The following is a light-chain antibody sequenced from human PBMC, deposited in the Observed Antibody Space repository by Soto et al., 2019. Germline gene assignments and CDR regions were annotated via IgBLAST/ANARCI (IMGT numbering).Light chain of an antibody. CDR2: SNN. J-gene: IGLJ2*01. CDR3: AAWDDSLNGHVV. V-gene: IGLV1-44*01. Sequence: QSVLTQPPSASGTPGQRVTISCSGSSSNIGSNTVNWYQQLPGTAPKLLTYSNNQRPSGVPDRFSGSKSGTSASLAISGLQSADEADYYCAAWDDSLNGHVVFGGGTKLTVL. CDR1: SSNIGSNT.